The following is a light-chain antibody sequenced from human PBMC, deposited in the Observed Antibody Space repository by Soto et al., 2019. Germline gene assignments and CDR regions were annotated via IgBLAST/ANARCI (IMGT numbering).Light chain of an antibody. CDR3: LLYYGDVQSVV. CDR2: STN. J-gene: IGLJ2*01. V-gene: IGLV7-43*01. Sequence: QTVVTQEPSLTVSPGGTVTLTCASSTGAVTSGYYPNWFQQKPGQAPRALIYSTNNKYSWTPARFSGSLLGGKAALTLSGVQPEDEAEYYCLLYYGDVQSVVVGGGTKVTVL. CDR1: TGAVTSGYY.